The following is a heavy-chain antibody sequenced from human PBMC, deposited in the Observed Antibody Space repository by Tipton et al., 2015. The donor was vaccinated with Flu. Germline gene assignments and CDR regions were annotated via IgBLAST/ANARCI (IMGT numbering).Heavy chain of an antibody. CDR1: GGFIGNSNYY. Sequence: TLSLTCTVSGGFIGNSNYYWGWIRQPPGKGLEWIGTIYSSGTPYYNPSLQSRVTVSIDTSKNQFSLRLTSVTAADTAVYYCARHSGSRSYPLDYWGQGTLVTVSS. J-gene: IGHJ4*02. V-gene: IGHV4-39*07. CDR2: IYSSGTP. D-gene: IGHD3-10*01. CDR3: ARHSGSRSYPLDY.